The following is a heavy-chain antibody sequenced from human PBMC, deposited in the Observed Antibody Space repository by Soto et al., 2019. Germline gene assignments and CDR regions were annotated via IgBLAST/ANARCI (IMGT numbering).Heavy chain of an antibody. Sequence: SETMSLTCTVSDGSISNYYLSWFRQTPGKGLEWIGYVHDSWGSNYNPSLKSRVTISVDTSKNQFSLKLSSVTAADTAVYYCARRYGSCFDYWGQGTLVTVSS. CDR2: VHDSWGS. J-gene: IGHJ4*02. CDR3: ARRYGSCFDY. D-gene: IGHD5-18*01. V-gene: IGHV4-59*08. CDR1: DGSISNYY.